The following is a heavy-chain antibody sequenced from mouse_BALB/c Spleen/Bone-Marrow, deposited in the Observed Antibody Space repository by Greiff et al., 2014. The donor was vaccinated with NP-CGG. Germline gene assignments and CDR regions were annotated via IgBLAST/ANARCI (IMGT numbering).Heavy chain of an antibody. J-gene: IGHJ1*01. CDR1: GYTFSSYW. CDR2: INPSTGYS. CDR3: ARDWYFDV. V-gene: IGHV1-7*01. Sequence: QVQLKESGAELAKPGASVKMSCKAFGYTFSSYWVHWGKKRPGQGLEWIGYINPSTGYSEYNQKFKDKATLTADKSSSTAYMQLSSLTSEDSAVYYCARDWYFDVWGAGTTVTVSS.